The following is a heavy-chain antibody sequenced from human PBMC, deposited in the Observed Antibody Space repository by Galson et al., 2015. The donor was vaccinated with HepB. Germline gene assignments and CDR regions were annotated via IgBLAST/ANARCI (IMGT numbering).Heavy chain of an antibody. V-gene: IGHV3-23*01. Sequence: SLRLSCAASGFPFNDFAMSWVRQAPGKGLEWVSGIRSGGSTYYADSVKGRFVISRDNSKNTVYLQMNSLRAEDTAVYYCAKDGFVTIFGDALGGFDYWGQGTLVTVSS. CDR2: IRSGGST. D-gene: IGHD3-3*01. CDR3: AKDGFVTIFGDALGGFDY. J-gene: IGHJ4*02. CDR1: GFPFNDFA.